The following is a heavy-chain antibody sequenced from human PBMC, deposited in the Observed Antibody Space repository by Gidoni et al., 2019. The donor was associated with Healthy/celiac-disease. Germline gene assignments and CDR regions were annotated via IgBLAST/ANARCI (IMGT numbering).Heavy chain of an antibody. CDR1: GGSISSGDYY. J-gene: IGHJ4*02. V-gene: IGHV4-30-4*01. CDR3: ARAPPYYYDSSGYSPAYFDY. Sequence: QVQLQESGPGLVKPSQTLSLNCTVSGGSISSGDYYWSWIRQPPGKGLEWIGYIYYSVSTYYNPSLKSRVTISVDTSKNQFSLKLSSVTAADTAVYYCARAPPYYYDSSGYSPAYFDYWGQGTLVTVSS. CDR2: IYYSVST. D-gene: IGHD3-22*01.